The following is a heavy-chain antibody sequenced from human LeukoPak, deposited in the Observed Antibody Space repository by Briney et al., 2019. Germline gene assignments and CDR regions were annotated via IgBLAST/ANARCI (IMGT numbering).Heavy chain of an antibody. D-gene: IGHD3-10*01. CDR2: VYDSGST. CDR3: ATAASISSASGTVLDY. Sequence: SETLSLTCTVSGGSISSSSYYWGWIRQPPGKGLEWIGFVYDSGSTNYNPSLKSRVTISVDMSKNQFSLNLRSVTAADAAVYYCATAASISSASGTVLDYWGQGTLVTVSS. CDR1: GGSISSSSYY. J-gene: IGHJ4*02. V-gene: IGHV4-61*05.